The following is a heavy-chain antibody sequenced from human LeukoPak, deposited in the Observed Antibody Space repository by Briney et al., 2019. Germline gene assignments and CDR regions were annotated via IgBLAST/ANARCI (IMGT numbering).Heavy chain of an antibody. CDR1: GFTFSSYG. V-gene: IGHV3-33*06. CDR2: IWYDGSNK. Sequence: SGGSLRLSCAASGFTFSSYGMHWVRQAPGKGLEWVAVIWYDGSNKYYADSVKGRFTISRDNSKNTLDLQMNSLRAEDTAVYYCAKDDVRDGYNFFDYWGQGTLVTVSS. CDR3: AKDDVRDGYNFFDY. D-gene: IGHD5-24*01. J-gene: IGHJ4*02.